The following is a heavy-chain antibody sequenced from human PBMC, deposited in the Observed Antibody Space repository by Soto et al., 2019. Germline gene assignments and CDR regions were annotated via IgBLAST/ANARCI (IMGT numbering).Heavy chain of an antibody. CDR1: GGSVNSGSYY. Sequence: SETLSLTCTVSGGSVNSGSYYWKWIRQPPGRGLEWIGYIFYSGSTNYNPSLKRRVTISLDTSKNQFSMRLSSVTAADTAVYYCAGLRLGEGFDPWGQGTRVTVSS. CDR2: IFYSGST. V-gene: IGHV4-61*01. D-gene: IGHD3-16*01. CDR3: AGLRLGEGFDP. J-gene: IGHJ5*02.